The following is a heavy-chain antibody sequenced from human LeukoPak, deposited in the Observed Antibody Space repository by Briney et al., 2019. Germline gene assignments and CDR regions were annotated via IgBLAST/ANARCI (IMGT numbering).Heavy chain of an antibody. CDR1: GFTFSSYG. D-gene: IGHD3-16*01. J-gene: IGHJ4*02. CDR3: AKVAYQGGFDY. CDR2: ISYDGSNK. V-gene: IGHV3-30*18. Sequence: GGSLRLSCAASGFTFSSYGMHWVRQAPGKGLEWVAVISYDGSNKYYADSVKGRFTISRDNSKNTLYLQMNSLGAEDTAVYYCAKVAYQGGFDYWGQGTLVTVSS.